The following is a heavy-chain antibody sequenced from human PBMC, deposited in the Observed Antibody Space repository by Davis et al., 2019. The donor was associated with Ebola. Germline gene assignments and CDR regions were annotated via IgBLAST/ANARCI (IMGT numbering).Heavy chain of an antibody. D-gene: IGHD3-3*01. V-gene: IGHV3-48*02. Sequence: GGSLRLSCAASRFTFSSYSMNWVRQAPGKGLEWVSYISSSSSTIYYADSVKGRFTISRDNAKNSLYLQMNSLRDEDTAVYYCARDSWTYYDFWSGSTFRYWGQGTLVTVSS. CDR2: ISSSSSTI. CDR1: RFTFSSYS. CDR3: ARDSWTYYDFWSGSTFRY. J-gene: IGHJ4*02.